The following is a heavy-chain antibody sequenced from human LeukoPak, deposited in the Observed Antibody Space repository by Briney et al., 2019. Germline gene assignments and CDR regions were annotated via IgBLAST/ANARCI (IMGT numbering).Heavy chain of an antibody. J-gene: IGHJ3*02. D-gene: IGHD3-22*01. V-gene: IGHV3-53*01. CDR3: ARGGDTIGSIRSPFDI. CDR2: ISGGGST. CDR1: GFTVSDNY. Sequence: GGSLRLSCAASGFTVSDNYTSWVRQAPGKGLEWVSAISGGGSTYYADSVKGRFIISRDNSKNTVYLQLNSLRAEDTAVYYCARGGDTIGSIRSPFDIWGQGTMVTVSS.